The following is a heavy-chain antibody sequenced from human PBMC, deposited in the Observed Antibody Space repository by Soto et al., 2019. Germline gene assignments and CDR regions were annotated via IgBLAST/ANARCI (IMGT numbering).Heavy chain of an antibody. V-gene: IGHV1-18*01. D-gene: IGHD3-3*01. Sequence: ASVKVSCKASGYTFTSYGISWVRQAPGQGLEWMGWISAYNGNTNYAQKLQGRVTMTTDTSTSTAYMELRSLRSDDTAVYYCARDRTGFWSGYSVPWFDPWGQGTLVTVSS. CDR2: ISAYNGNT. CDR3: ARDRTGFWSGYSVPWFDP. J-gene: IGHJ5*02. CDR1: GYTFTSYG.